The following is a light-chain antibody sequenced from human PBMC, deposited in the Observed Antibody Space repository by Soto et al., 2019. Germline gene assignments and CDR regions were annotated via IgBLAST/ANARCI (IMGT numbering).Light chain of an antibody. CDR2: HTS. Sequence: EIVMTQSPATLSVSPGERATLSCRASQGITTNLAWYQQKPGQGPRLLFYHTSLMATDIPARFSASGSGTEFTLTISSLQSEDFEGYYCQHYNNWPPGLTFGGGTKVEIK. V-gene: IGKV3-15*01. CDR1: QGITTN. J-gene: IGKJ4*01. CDR3: QHYNNWPPGLT.